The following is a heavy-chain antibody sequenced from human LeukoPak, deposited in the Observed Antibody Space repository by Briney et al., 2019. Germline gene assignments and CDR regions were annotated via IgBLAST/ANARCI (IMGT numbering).Heavy chain of an antibody. CDR2: IIPIFGTA. D-gene: IGHD4-17*01. J-gene: IGHJ5*02. CDR1: GYTFTGYY. CDR3: ARDLLDYGDYLSFDP. V-gene: IGHV1-69*13. Sequence: SVKVSCKASGYTFTGYYMHWVRQAPGQGLEWMGGIIPIFGTANYAQKFQGRVTITADESTSTAYMELSSLRSEDTAVYYCARDLLDYGDYLSFDPWGQGTLVTVSS.